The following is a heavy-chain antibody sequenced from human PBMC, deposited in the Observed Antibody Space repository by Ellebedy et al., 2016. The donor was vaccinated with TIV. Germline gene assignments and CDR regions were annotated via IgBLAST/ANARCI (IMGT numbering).Heavy chain of an antibody. D-gene: IGHD4-23*01. CDR3: AGGGGALNS. V-gene: IGHV6-1*01. Sequence: MPSETLSLTCAISGDSVSSNSAAWICIRHSPLRGLAWLGRTYYRSKWFISYAVSVKSRITLSPDTSKNQFSLQRTSVTPDDTATYFCAGGGGALNSWGQGTLVTVSS. J-gene: IGHJ4*02. CDR1: GDSVSSNSAA. CDR2: TYYRSKWFI.